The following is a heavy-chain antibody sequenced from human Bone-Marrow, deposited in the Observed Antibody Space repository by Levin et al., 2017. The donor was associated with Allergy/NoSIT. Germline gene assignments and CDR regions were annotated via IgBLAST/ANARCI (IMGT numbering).Heavy chain of an antibody. Sequence: TGESLKISCKGSGYSFTSYWIGWVRQMPGKGLEWMGIIYPGDSDTRYSPSFQGQVTISADKSISTAYLQWSSLKASDTAMYYCARHHAYLDLSWLEYYFDYWGQGTLVTVSS. CDR2: IYPGDSDT. D-gene: IGHD3-3*01. CDR3: ARHHAYLDLSWLEYYFDY. J-gene: IGHJ4*02. CDR1: GYSFTSYW. V-gene: IGHV5-51*01.